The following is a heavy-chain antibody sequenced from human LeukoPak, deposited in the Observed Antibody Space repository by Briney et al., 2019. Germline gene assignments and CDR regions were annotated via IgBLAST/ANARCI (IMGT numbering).Heavy chain of an antibody. CDR3: ARGVNVGILTGYPNAEYFQH. V-gene: IGHV1-46*01. D-gene: IGHD3-9*01. CDR1: GYTFTSYY. J-gene: IGHJ1*01. CDR2: INPSGGST. Sequence: ASVKVSCKASGYTFTSYYMHWVRQAPGQGLEWMGIINPSGGSTNYAQKFQGRVTITADESTSTAYMELSSLRSEDTAVYYCARGVNVGILTGYPNAEYFQHWGQGTLVTVSS.